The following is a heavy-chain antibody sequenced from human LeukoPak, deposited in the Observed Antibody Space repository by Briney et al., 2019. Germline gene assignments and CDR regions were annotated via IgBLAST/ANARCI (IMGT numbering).Heavy chain of an antibody. D-gene: IGHD2-2*02. CDR3: ATDADIVVVPAAIGGY. Sequence: PGGSLRLSCAASGFTFSSYAMSWVRQAPGKGLEWVSAISGSGGSTYYADSVKGRFTISRDNSKNTLYLQMNSLRAEDTAVYYSATDADIVVVPAAIGGYWGQGTLVTVSS. V-gene: IGHV3-23*01. CDR2: ISGSGGST. CDR1: GFTFSSYA. J-gene: IGHJ4*02.